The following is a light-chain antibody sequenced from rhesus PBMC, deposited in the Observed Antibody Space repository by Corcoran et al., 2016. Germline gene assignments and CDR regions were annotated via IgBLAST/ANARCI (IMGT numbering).Light chain of an antibody. CDR3: QQYYSSPYS. V-gene: IGKV4-1*01. Sequence: DIVMTQSPDSLAVSLGERVTINCKSSQSLLYSSNNKNYLAWYQQRPGQAPKLLIYWASTREPGVPIRFSGRGSGTDFTLTITGLQAEDVAVYYCQQYYSSPYSFGQGTKVEIK. CDR1: QSLLYSSNNKNY. J-gene: IGKJ2*01. CDR2: WAS.